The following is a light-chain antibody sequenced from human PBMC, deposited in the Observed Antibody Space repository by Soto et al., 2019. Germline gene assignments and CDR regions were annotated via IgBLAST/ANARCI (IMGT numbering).Light chain of an antibody. CDR1: QGISSY. CDR2: AAS. CDR3: QQSYSTPWT. J-gene: IGKJ1*01. Sequence: DIQMTQSPSSLSASVGDRVTISCRASQGISSYLNWYQQKPGKAPKLLIYAASSLQSGVPSRFSGSGSGTDCTLTISSLQPEDFATYYCQQSYSTPWTLGQGTKVDI. V-gene: IGKV1-39*01.